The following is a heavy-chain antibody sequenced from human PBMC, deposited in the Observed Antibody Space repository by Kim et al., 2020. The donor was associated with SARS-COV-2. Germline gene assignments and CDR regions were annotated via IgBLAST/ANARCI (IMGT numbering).Heavy chain of an antibody. V-gene: IGHV3-30*02. CDR1: GFSFSSYH. J-gene: IGHJ3*02. Sequence: GGSLRLSCAASGFSFSSYHMHWVRQAPGKGLEWVAVIWYDGSKKYYADSVKGRFTISRDNSKNTLYLQMNSLRAEDTALYYCAKEDDAFDIWGQGTMVTVSS. CDR3: AKEDDAFDI. CDR2: IWYDGSKK.